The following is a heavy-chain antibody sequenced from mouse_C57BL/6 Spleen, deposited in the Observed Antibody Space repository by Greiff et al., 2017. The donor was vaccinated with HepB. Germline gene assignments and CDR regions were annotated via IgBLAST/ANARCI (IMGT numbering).Heavy chain of an antibody. Sequence: VQLQQPGAELVMPGASVKLSCKASGYTFTSYWMHWVKQRPGQGLEWIGEIDPSDSYTNYNQKFKGKSTLTVDKSSSTAYMQLSSLTSEDSAVYYCARGTVVERDYFDYWGQGTTLTVSS. CDR1: GYTFTSYW. D-gene: IGHD1-1*01. J-gene: IGHJ2*01. CDR3: ARGTVVERDYFDY. CDR2: IDPSDSYT. V-gene: IGHV1-69*01.